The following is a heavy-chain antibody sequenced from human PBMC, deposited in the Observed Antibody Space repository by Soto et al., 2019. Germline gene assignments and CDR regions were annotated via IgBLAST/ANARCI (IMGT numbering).Heavy chain of an antibody. CDR2: IYYSGST. V-gene: IGHV4-59*01. J-gene: IGHJ4*02. CDR3: ARVNYDFWSGYPDYDY. D-gene: IGHD3-3*01. Sequence: SETLSLTCTVSGGSISSYYWSWIRQPPGKGLEWIGYIYYSGSTNYNPSLKSRVTISVDTSKNQFSLKLSSVTAADTAVYYCARVNYDFWSGYPDYDYWGQGTLVTVSS. CDR1: GGSISSYY.